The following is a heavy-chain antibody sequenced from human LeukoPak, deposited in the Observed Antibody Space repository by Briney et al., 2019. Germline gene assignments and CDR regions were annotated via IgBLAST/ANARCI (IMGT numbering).Heavy chain of an antibody. D-gene: IGHD3-9*01. CDR3: AREFYDILPRRNYYGMDV. CDR1: GYTFTSYG. CDR2: ISAYNGNT. Sequence: GASVKVSCKASGYTFTSYGISWVRQAPGQGLEWMGWISAYNGNTNYAQKLQGRVTMTTDTSTSTAYMELRSLRSDDTAVYYCAREFYDILPRRNYYGMDVWGQGTTVTVSS. V-gene: IGHV1-18*01. J-gene: IGHJ6*02.